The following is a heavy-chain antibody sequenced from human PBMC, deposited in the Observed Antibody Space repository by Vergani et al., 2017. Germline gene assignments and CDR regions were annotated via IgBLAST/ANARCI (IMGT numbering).Heavy chain of an antibody. V-gene: IGHV3-21*01. CDR2: ISSSSSYI. CDR3: ARITMVRGVIPTKDY. Sequence: EVQLVESGGGLVKPGGSLRLSCAASGFTFSSYSMNWVRQAPGKGLEWVSSISSSSSYIYYADSVKGRFTISRDNAKNSLYLQMNSLRAEDTAVYYCARITMVRGVIPTKDYWGQGTLVIVSS. J-gene: IGHJ4*02. D-gene: IGHD3-10*01. CDR1: GFTFSSYS.